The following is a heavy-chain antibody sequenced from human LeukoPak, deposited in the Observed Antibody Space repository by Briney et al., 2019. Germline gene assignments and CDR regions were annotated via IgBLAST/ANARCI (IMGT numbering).Heavy chain of an antibody. CDR2: ISYDGSNK. CDR1: GFTFSSYA. V-gene: IGHV3-30-3*01. D-gene: IGHD4-23*01. Sequence: GGSLRLSCAASGFTFSSYAMHWARQAPGKGLEWVAVISYDGSNKYYADSVKGRFTISRDNSKNTLYLQMNSLRAEDTAVYYCAKGSRWPRSQGAFDIWGQGTWSPSLQ. CDR3: AKGSRWPRSQGAFDI. J-gene: IGHJ3*02.